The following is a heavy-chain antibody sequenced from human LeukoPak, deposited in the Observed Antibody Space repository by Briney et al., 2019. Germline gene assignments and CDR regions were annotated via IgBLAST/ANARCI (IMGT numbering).Heavy chain of an antibody. CDR2: KNQDGSAR. CDR3: ARDVRATGALDI. CDR1: GFTFSNYW. D-gene: IGHD1-26*01. V-gene: IGHV3-7*04. Sequence: PGGSLRLSCIVSGFTFSNYWMNWVRQAPGKGLEWVANKNQDGSARYYEDSVRGRFTISRDNAENSLYLQMNSLRVEDTAVYYCARDVRATGALDIWGQGTLLTVSS. J-gene: IGHJ3*02.